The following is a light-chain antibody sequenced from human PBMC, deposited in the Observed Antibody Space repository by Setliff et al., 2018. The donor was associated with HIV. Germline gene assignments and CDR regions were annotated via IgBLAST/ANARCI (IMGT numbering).Light chain of an antibody. J-gene: IGLJ1*01. CDR2: QDD. V-gene: IGLV3-1*01. Sequence: SYELTQPPSVSVSPGQTATITCSGDKLGDKYVCWYQQKPGQSPVLVIYQDDKRPSGIPERFSGSNSGNTATLTISGTQAMDEADYYCQAWDSSTAWRAFGTGTKVTVL. CDR3: QAWDSSTAWRA. CDR1: KLGDKY.